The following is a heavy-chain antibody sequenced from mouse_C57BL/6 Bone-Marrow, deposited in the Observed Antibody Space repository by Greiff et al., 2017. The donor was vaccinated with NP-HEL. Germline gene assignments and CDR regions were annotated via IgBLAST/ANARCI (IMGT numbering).Heavy chain of an antibody. CDR1: GYTFTSYW. Sequence: QVQLQQPGAELVKPGASVKLSCKASGYTFTSYWMQWVKQRPGQGLEWIGEIDPSDSYTNYHQKFKGKATLTVDTSSSTAYMQLSSMTSEDSAVYYCANYYGSSYVSFAYWGQGTLVTVSA. CDR3: ANYYGSSYVSFAY. D-gene: IGHD1-1*01. J-gene: IGHJ3*01. CDR2: IDPSDSYT. V-gene: IGHV1-50*01.